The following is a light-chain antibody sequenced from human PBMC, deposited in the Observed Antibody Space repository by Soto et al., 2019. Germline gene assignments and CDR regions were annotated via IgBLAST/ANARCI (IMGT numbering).Light chain of an antibody. CDR3: PQYGTCSTT. CDR1: QSVSSSY. J-gene: IGKJ1*01. V-gene: IGKV3-20*01. Sequence: EVVFTQSPGTLSLSPGEGATLSCRASQSVSSSYLAWYQPKPGQAPRLTIYGASRRETGIPDRFICSGAGTECTLTISRLEHEDVAVDFCPQYGTCSTTFRQGPKVDI. CDR2: GAS.